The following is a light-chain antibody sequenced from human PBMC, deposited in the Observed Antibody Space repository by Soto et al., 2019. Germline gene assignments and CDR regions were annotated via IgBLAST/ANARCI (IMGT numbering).Light chain of an antibody. J-gene: IGKJ1*01. CDR3: QQYGSIPWT. Sequence: DIQMTQSPSSLSASVGDRVTITCRASQGISTYLNWYQQKPGKAPKVLIYAASSLQSGVPSRFSGSGSETDFTLTISRLEPEDFAVYYCQQYGSIPWTFGQGTKVDIK. CDR2: AAS. V-gene: IGKV1-39*01. CDR1: QGISTY.